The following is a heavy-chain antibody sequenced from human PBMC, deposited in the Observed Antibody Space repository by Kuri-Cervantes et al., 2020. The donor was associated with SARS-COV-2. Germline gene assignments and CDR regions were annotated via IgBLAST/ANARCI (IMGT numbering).Heavy chain of an antibody. CDR3: ARDLLNVWSGYYYYYGIDV. CDR2: ISSSSSTI. D-gene: IGHD3-3*01. Sequence: GESLKISCAASGFTFSSYSMNWVRQAPGKGMEWVSYISSSSSTIYYADSVKGRFTISRDNAKNSLYLQMNSLRDEDTAVYYCARDLLNVWSGYYYYYGIDVWDQGTTVTVSS. J-gene: IGHJ6*02. V-gene: IGHV3-48*02. CDR1: GFTFSSYS.